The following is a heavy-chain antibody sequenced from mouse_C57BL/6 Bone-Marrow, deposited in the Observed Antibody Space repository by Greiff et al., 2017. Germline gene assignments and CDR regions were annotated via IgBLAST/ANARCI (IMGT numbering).Heavy chain of an antibody. CDR2: INPNNGGT. J-gene: IGHJ2*01. CDR1: GYTFTDYN. Sequence: EVQLQQSGPELVKPGASVKMSCKASGYTFTDYNMHWVKQSHGKSLEWIGDINPNNGGTSYNQKFKGKATLTVNKSSSTAYMELRSLTSEDSAVYYCARGGDDGYSYYFDYWGQGTTLTVSS. D-gene: IGHD2-3*01. V-gene: IGHV1-22*01. CDR3: ARGGDDGYSYYFDY.